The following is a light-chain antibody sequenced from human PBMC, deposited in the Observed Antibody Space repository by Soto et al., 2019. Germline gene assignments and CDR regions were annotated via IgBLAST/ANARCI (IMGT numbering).Light chain of an antibody. CDR3: QQYNNWPPIT. Sequence: EIVMTQSPATLSVSPGERATLSCRASQSIASDLAWYQQRPGQAPRLLIYGASTRATAIPARFTGSGSGTEFTLTITSLQSEDFAVYYCQQYNNWPPITFGQGTRLEIK. CDR2: GAS. J-gene: IGKJ5*01. V-gene: IGKV3D-15*01. CDR1: QSIASD.